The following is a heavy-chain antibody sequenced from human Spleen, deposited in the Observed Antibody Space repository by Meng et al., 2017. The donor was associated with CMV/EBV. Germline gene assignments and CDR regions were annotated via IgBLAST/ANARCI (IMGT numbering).Heavy chain of an antibody. CDR2: ISYDGSNK. D-gene: IGHD3-3*01. J-gene: IGHJ6*02. Sequence: GGSLRLSCAASGFTFSSYAMHWVRQAPGKGLEWVAVISYDGSNKYYADSVKGRFTISRDNSKNTLYLQMNSLRAEDTAVYYCARALTIFGVVMEYGMDVWGQGTTVTV. V-gene: IGHV3-30-3*01. CDR3: ARALTIFGVVMEYGMDV. CDR1: GFTFSSYA.